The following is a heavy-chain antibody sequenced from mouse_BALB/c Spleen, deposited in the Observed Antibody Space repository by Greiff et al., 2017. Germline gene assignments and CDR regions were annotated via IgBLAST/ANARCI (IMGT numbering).Heavy chain of an antibody. V-gene: IGHV1-12*01. J-gene: IGHJ4*01. CDR1: GYTFTSYN. Sequence: QVQLQQPGAELVKPGASVKMSCKASGYTFTSYNMHWVKQTPGQGLEWIGAIYPGNGDTSYNQKFKGKATLTADKSSSTAYMQLSSLTSEDSAVYYCARSAIPTNYYAMDYWGQGTSVTVSS. CDR2: IYPGNGDT. CDR3: ARSAIPTNYYAMDY. D-gene: IGHD2-10*01.